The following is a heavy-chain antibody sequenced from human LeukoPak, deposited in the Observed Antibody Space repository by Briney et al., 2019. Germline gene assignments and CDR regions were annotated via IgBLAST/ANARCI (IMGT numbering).Heavy chain of an antibody. V-gene: IGHV3-64D*06. D-gene: IGHD6-13*01. CDR3: ARLAAAGHSDY. J-gene: IGHJ4*02. CDR1: EFTFGTYA. CDR2: ISSNGRDT. Sequence: GGSLRLSCSASEFTFGTYAMLWVRQAPGKGLEYVSAISSNGRDTYYAASVRGRFSISRVNSNNALYLQMSSLRPEDTAMYYCARLAAAGHSDYWGQGSLVAVSS.